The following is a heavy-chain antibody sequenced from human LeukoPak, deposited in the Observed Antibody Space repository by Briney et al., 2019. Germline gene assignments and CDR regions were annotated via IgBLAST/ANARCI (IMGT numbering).Heavy chain of an antibody. V-gene: IGHV4-39*07. CDR2: IYYSGST. D-gene: IGHD6-6*01. J-gene: IGHJ4*02. CDR3: ARYSYSSSDFDY. CDR1: GGSISSSSYY. Sequence: SETLSLTCTVSGGSISSSSYYWGWIRQPPGKGLEWIGSIYYSGSTYYNPSLKSRVTISVDTSKNQFSLKLSSVTAADTAVYYCARYSYSSSDFDYWGQGTLVTVSS.